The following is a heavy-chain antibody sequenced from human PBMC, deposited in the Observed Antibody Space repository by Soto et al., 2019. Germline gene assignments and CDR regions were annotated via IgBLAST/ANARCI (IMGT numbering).Heavy chain of an antibody. J-gene: IGHJ6*02. CDR1: GFTFTSSA. D-gene: IGHD6-13*01. CDR2: IVVGSGNT. CDR3: AREGYSSTWSNLLDRSGLDV. V-gene: IGHV1-58*01. Sequence: GASVKVSCKASGFTFTSSAVQWVRQARGQRLEWIGWIVVGSGNTNYAQKFQGRVTITADTSTYTVYMELSGLRSGDTAVYYCAREGYSSTWSNLLDRSGLDVWGQGTTVTVSS.